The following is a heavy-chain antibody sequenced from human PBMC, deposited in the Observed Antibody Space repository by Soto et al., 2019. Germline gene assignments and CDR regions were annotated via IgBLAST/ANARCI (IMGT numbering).Heavy chain of an antibody. CDR3: ARDHHSSGWPNYYYGMDV. CDR1: GYTFTSYA. D-gene: IGHD6-19*01. V-gene: IGHV1-3*01. J-gene: IGHJ6*02. CDR2: INAGNGNT. Sequence: ASVKVSCKASGYTFTSYAMHWVRQAPGQRLEWMGWINAGNGNTKYSQKFQGRVTITRDTSASTAYMELSSLRSEDTAVYYCARDHHSSGWPNYYYGMDVWGQGTTVTVSS.